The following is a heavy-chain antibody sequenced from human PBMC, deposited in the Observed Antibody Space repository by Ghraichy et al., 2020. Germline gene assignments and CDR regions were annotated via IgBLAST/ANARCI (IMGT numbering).Heavy chain of an antibody. Sequence: SETLSLTCIASGGSIRSSSYYWGLIRQPPGKGLEWIGSIYYNGSTYYNPSLESRVTISIDTSKNQFSLRLSSVTAADTAVYYCARLPFDFWSGFIVWGQGTLVAVSS. V-gene: IGHV4-39*01. CDR3: ARLPFDFWSGFIV. CDR2: IYYNGST. CDR1: GGSIRSSSYY. J-gene: IGHJ4*02. D-gene: IGHD3-3*01.